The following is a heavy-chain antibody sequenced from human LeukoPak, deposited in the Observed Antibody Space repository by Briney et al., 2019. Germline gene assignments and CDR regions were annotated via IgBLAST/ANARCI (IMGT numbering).Heavy chain of an antibody. Sequence: GGSLRLSCAASGFTFSSYWMHWVRQVPGKGLVWVSRTNSDGSSTSYADSVKGRFNRSRDNAKNTLYLQMNSLRAEDTAVYYCARWRYYYDSSALWLDYWGQGTLVTVSS. CDR1: GFTFSSYW. J-gene: IGHJ4*02. CDR3: ARWRYYYDSSALWLDY. D-gene: IGHD3-22*01. CDR2: TNSDGSST. V-gene: IGHV3-74*01.